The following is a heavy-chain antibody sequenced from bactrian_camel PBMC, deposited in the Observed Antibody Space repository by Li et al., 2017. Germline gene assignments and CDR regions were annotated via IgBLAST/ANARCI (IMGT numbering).Heavy chain of an antibody. J-gene: IGHJ6*01. CDR2: IYTGGGMT. Sequence: VQLVESGGGSVQSGGSLRLSCVVSGLTGKDYCAAWWRQTPGKEREGVAAIYTGGGMTWSADSAKGRFTISRDNAKNRVYLQMNNLQSGDTGLYFCVTVAFGHCGGGYRYSVDFGYWGQGTQVTVS. D-gene: IGHD2*01. V-gene: IGHV3S1*01. CDR1: GLTGKDYC. CDR3: VTVAFGHCGGGYRYSVDFGY.